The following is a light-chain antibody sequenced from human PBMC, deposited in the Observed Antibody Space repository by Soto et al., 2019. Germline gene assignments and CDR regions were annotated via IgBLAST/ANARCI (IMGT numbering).Light chain of an antibody. V-gene: IGKV4-1*01. Sequence: DIVMTQSPDSLAVSLGARATINCKSSQSILYSTNNKNYLAWYQQKPGQPPKLLIYWASTRESGVPDRFSGSGSGTDFTLTIYSLQAEDVAVYYCQQYYSLPLTFGGGTKVEIK. CDR1: QSILYSTNNKNY. CDR2: WAS. CDR3: QQYYSLPLT. J-gene: IGKJ4*01.